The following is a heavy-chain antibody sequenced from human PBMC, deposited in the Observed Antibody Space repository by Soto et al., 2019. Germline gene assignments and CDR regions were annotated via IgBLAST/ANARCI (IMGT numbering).Heavy chain of an antibody. CDR2: TYYRSKLYN. D-gene: IGHD3-16*02. J-gene: IGHJ3*02. V-gene: IGHV6-1*01. CDR3: ARGQRYSFDI. CDR1: GDSVSSNSSA. Sequence: SQTLALPYGVSGDSVSSNSSACNLIRQSPSRGLELLGRTYYRSKLYNDYALSVKSRMTVNPNTSKNQFSLQLHSVTPEDTAVYYCARGQRYSFDIWGQGTMVTVS.